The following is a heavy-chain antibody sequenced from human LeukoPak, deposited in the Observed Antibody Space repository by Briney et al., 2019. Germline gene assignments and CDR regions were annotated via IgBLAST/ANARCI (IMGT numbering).Heavy chain of an antibody. D-gene: IGHD3-9*01. CDR1: GFTFSSYA. CDR3: AKDLGYDILTGPGL. Sequence: GGSLRLSCAASGFTFSSYAMNWVRQAPGKGLEWVSAISGSGGSTYYADSVKGRFTISRDNSKNTLYLQMNSLRAEDTAVYYCAKDLGYDILTGPGLWGQGTLVTVSS. J-gene: IGHJ4*02. CDR2: ISGSGGST. V-gene: IGHV3-23*01.